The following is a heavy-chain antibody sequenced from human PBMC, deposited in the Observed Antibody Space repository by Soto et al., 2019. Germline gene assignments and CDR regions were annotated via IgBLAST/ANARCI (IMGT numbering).Heavy chain of an antibody. Sequence: QVQLVQSGPEVKKSGSSVKVSCKLSGGTFTSETISWVRQAPGQGLEWMGRIIPILGTGNYAQKFQGRITIPEDKATNTGYMELSILPSEDTAVYFCAREKVSYNMGTFPFYYMDVWGNGTTVTVSS. CDR1: GGTFTSET. CDR3: AREKVSYNMGTFPFYYMDV. J-gene: IGHJ6*03. D-gene: IGHD3-10*01. CDR2: IIPILGTG. V-gene: IGHV1-69*08.